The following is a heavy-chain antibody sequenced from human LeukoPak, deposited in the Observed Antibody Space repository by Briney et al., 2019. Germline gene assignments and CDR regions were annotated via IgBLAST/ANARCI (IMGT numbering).Heavy chain of an antibody. CDR3: ARALRGDGDYDYYYMDV. CDR1: GFTFDDYG. V-gene: IGHV3-20*04. Sequence: PGGSLRLSCAASGFTFDDYGMSWVRQAPGKGLEWVSGINWNGGSTGYADSVKGRFTISRDSAKNSLYLQMNSLRAEDTALYYCARALRGDGDYDYYYMDVWGKGTTVTVSS. CDR2: INWNGGST. J-gene: IGHJ6*03. D-gene: IGHD2-21*02.